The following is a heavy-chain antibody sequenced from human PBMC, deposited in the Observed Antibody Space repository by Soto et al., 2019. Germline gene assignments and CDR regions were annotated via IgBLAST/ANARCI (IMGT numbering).Heavy chain of an antibody. CDR2: INHSGST. CDR3: ARGRVTTVYGRRAYYYYGMDV. CDR1: GGSFSGYY. Sequence: SETLSLTCAVYGGSFSGYYWSWIRQPPGKGLEWIGEINHSGSTNYNPSLKSRVTISVDTSKNQFSLKLSSVTAADTAVYYCARGRVTTVYGRRAYYYYGMDVWGQGTTVTVSS. J-gene: IGHJ6*02. V-gene: IGHV4-34*01. D-gene: IGHD4-17*01.